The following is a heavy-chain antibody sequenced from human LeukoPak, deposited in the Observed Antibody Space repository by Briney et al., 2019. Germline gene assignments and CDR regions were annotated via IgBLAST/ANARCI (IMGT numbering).Heavy chain of an antibody. CDR1: GFTFSSYG. Sequence: GGSLRLSCAACGFTFSSYGMHWVRQAPGKGLEWAAFIRYDGSNKYYADSVKGRFTISRDNSKNTLYLQMNSLRAADTAVYYCAKDPTHYRVWDDYDSTVLSYWGQGTLVTVSS. V-gene: IGHV3-30*02. CDR2: IRYDGSNK. J-gene: IGHJ4*02. D-gene: IGHD3-22*01. CDR3: AKDPTHYRVWDDYDSTVLSY.